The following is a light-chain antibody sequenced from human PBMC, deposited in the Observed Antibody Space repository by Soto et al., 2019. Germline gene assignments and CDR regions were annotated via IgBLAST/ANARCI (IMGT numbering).Light chain of an antibody. CDR3: SSYTSSSTPL. J-gene: IGLJ2*01. Sequence: HSALTQPASVSGSPGQSITISCTGTSSDVGGYNYVSWYQQHPGKAPKLMIYDVSNRPSGVSNRFSDSKSGNTASLTISGLQAEDEADYYCSSYTSSSTPLFGGGTKLTVL. CDR2: DVS. V-gene: IGLV2-14*01. CDR1: SSDVGGYNY.